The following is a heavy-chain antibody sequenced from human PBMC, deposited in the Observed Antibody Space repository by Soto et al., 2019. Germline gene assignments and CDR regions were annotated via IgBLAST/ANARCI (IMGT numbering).Heavy chain of an antibody. Sequence: ASVKVSCKASGYTFTSHGISWVRQAPGQGLEWMGWISAYNGNTDYAQKLQGRVTMTTDTSTNTAYMELRSLRSDDTAVYYCARGVAAADKFDYWGQGTLVTVSS. V-gene: IGHV1-18*01. CDR3: ARGVAAADKFDY. D-gene: IGHD6-13*01. CDR2: ISAYNGNT. J-gene: IGHJ4*02. CDR1: GYTFTSHG.